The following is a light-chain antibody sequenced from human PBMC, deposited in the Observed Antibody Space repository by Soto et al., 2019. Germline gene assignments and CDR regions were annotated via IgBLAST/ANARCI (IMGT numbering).Light chain of an antibody. Sequence: DIHMTQSPSSLSASVRDRATITCRASQSISGSLNCYKQKPGKAPKLLIYGASTLQSGVPSRLSGSGSGTDYTLTLCSMQPEDSASEDCQQRYRTPTFVQGTRLEIK. CDR2: GAS. CDR1: QSISGS. J-gene: IGKJ5*01. V-gene: IGKV1-39*01. CDR3: QQRYRTPT.